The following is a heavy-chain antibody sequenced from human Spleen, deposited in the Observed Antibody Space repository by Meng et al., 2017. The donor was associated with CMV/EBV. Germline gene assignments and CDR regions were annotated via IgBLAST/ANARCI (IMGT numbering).Heavy chain of an antibody. CDR2: IYYSGST. CDR1: GITFSDFK. V-gene: IGHV4-59*01. J-gene: IGHJ6*02. CDR3: ARDKVDSSSWYYYYYGMDV. Sequence: GSLRLSCAASGITFSDFKMNWVRQPPGKGLEWIGYIYYSGSTNYNPSLKSRVTISVDTSKNQFSLKLSSVTAADTAVYYCARDKVDSSSWYYYYYGMDVWGQGTTVTVSS. D-gene: IGHD6-13*01.